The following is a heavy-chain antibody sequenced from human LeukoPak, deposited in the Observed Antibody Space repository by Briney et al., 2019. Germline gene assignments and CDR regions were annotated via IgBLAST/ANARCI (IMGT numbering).Heavy chain of an antibody. D-gene: IGHD3-22*01. CDR3: AREIEGFDP. J-gene: IGHJ5*02. Sequence: SETLSLTCAVYGGSFSGYYWSWIRQPPGKGLEWIGEINHSGSTNYNPSLKSPVTISVDTSKNQFSLKLSSVTAADTAVYYCAREIEGFDPWGQGTLVTVSS. CDR2: INHSGST. V-gene: IGHV4-34*01. CDR1: GGSFSGYY.